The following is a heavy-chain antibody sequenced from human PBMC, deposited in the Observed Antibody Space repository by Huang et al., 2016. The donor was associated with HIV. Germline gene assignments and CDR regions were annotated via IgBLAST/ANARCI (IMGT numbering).Heavy chain of an antibody. V-gene: IGHV4-39*01. CDR2: LYYPGKM. J-gene: IGHJ2*01. Sequence: QMRFQESGPGLVKPSGTLSLTCNVSGGSINTGRYYWGWIRQPPGKGLEWVSSLYYPGKMHYDPSLKGRLTMSADTSKNQFSLNLSSVTAADTAIYYCARNHDFWRGRMFAISYFDVWGRGTLVTVAS. CDR3: ARNHDFWRGRMFAISYFDV. CDR1: GGSINTGRYY. D-gene: IGHD3-3*01.